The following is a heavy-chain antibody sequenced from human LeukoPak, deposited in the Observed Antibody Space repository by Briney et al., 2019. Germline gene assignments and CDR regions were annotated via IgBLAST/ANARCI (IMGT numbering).Heavy chain of an antibody. D-gene: IGHD3-10*01. CDR3: ARAPSYYGSGSYYAFDI. J-gene: IGHJ3*02. Sequence: SQTLSLTCAVSGGSISSGGYSWSWIRQPPGKGLEWIGYIYHSGSTYYNPSLKSRVTISVDRSKNQFSLKLSSVTAADTGVYYCARAPSYYGSGSYYAFDIWGQGTMVTVSS. CDR1: GGSISSGGYS. CDR2: IYHSGST. V-gene: IGHV4-30-2*01.